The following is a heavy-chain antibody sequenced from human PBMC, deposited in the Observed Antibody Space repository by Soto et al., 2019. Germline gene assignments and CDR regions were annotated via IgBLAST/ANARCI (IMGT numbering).Heavy chain of an antibody. D-gene: IGHD6-19*01. CDR3: ARDLQWLVPPKYHYYGMDV. CDR1: GFTFSSYS. J-gene: IGHJ6*02. CDR2: ISSSSSTK. V-gene: IGHV3-48*01. Sequence: GGSLRLSCAASGFTFSSYSMNWVRQAPGKGLEWVSYISSSSSTKYYADSVKGRFTISRDNSKNTLYLQMNSLRAEDTAVYYCARDLQWLVPPKYHYYGMDVWGQGTTVTVSS.